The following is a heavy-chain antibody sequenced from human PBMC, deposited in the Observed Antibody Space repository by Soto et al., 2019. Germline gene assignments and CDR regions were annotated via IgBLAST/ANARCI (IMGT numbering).Heavy chain of an antibody. CDR1: GYTFTSYA. CDR3: AGDVAYYYGMDV. D-gene: IGHD2-21*02. V-gene: IGHV1-3*01. Sequence: ASVKVSCKASGYTFTSYAMHWVHQAPGQRLEWMGWINAGNGNTKYSQKFQGRVTITRDTSASTAYMELSSLRSEDTAVYYCAGDVAYYYGMDVWGQGTTVTVSS. J-gene: IGHJ6*02. CDR2: INAGNGNT.